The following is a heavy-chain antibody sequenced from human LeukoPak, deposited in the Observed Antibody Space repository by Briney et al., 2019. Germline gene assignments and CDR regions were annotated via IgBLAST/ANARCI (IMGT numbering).Heavy chain of an antibody. CDR2: ISYDGSNK. D-gene: IGHD3-10*01. V-gene: IGHV3-30-3*01. J-gene: IGHJ4*02. Sequence: GGSLGLSCAASGFTFSSYAMHWVRQAPGKGLEWVAVISYDGSNKYYADSVKGRFTISRDNSKNTLYLQMNSLRAEDTAVYYCARSGPSYYDFDYWGQGTLVTVSS. CDR3: ARSGPSYYDFDY. CDR1: GFTFSSYA.